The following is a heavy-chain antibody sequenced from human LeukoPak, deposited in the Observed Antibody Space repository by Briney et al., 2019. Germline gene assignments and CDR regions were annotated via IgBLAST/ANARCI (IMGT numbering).Heavy chain of an antibody. V-gene: IGHV3-7*01. CDR2: IKQDGSEK. CDR3: ARDDDCSGGSCSPYFDY. CDR1: GFTFSSYW. J-gene: IGHJ4*02. Sequence: GGSLRLSCAASGFTFSSYWMSWVRQAPGKGQEWVANIKQDGSEKYYVDSVKGRFTISRDNAKNSLYLQMNSLRAEDTAVYYCARDDDCSGGSCSPYFDYWGQGTLVTVSS. D-gene: IGHD2-15*01.